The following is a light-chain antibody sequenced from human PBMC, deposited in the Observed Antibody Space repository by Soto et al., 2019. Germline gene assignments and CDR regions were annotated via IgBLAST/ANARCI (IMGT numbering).Light chain of an antibody. CDR1: QSVTSGY. V-gene: IGKV3-20*01. J-gene: IGKJ4*01. CDR3: QQYGSSPALT. Sequence: EIVLTQSPGTLSLSPGERATLSCRASQSVTSGYLAWYQQQPNQAPRLLIYGASYRATDIPDRFSGGGSATDFTLTVSRLEPEDFAVYYCQQYGSSPALTFGGGTKVDIK. CDR2: GAS.